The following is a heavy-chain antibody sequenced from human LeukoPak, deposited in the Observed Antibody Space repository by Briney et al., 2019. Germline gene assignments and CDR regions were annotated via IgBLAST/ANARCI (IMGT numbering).Heavy chain of an antibody. J-gene: IGHJ5*02. CDR2: IIPIVGTA. CDR1: GGTVSSYA. V-gene: IGHV1-69*13. CDR3: ARATVTTFNWFDP. D-gene: IGHD4-17*01. Sequence: SVKVSCKAAGGTVSSYAISWVRQGPGQGLEWMGGIIPIVGTAKYAQKFQGRVTITADESTSTAYMELRSLRSEDTAVYYCARATVTTFNWFDPWGQGTVVTVSS.